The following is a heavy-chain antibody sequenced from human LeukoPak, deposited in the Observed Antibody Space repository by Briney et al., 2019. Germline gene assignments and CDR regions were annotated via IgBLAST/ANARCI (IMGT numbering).Heavy chain of an antibody. J-gene: IGHJ4*02. V-gene: IGHV1-69*04. CDR2: IIPILGIA. D-gene: IGHD3-22*01. CDR1: GGTFSSYA. CDR3: AVMDYYDSSGYFVDH. Sequence: ASVKVSCKASGGTFSSYAISWVRQAPGQGLEWMGRIIPILGIANYAQKFQGRVTITADKSTSTAYMELSSLRSEDTAVYYCAVMDYYDSSGYFVDHWGQGTLVTVSS.